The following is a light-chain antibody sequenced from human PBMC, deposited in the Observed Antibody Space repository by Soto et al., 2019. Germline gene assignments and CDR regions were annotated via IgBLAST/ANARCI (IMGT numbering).Light chain of an antibody. CDR1: QSVGSD. J-gene: IGKJ1*01. CDR3: QQYQHSWT. CDR2: GAS. V-gene: IGKV3D-15*01. Sequence: SPGERATLSCRASQSVGSDYLAWXXQXPXXXPXXLIFGASGRATGIPARCSGSGSGTEFTLTISRPQSEDFALYYCQQYQHSWTFGQGTKVDIK.